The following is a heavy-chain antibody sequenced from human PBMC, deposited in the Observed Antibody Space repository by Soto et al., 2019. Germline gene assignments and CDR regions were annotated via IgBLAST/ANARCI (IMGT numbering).Heavy chain of an antibody. CDR2: IIPIFGTA. CDR1: GGTFSSYA. V-gene: IGHV1-69*12. Sequence: QVQLVQSGAEVKKPGSSVKVSCKASGGTFSSYAISWVLQAPGQGLEWMGGIIPIFGTANYAQKFQGRVTITADESTSTAYMELSSLRSEDSAVYYCARAVVTLGYYYGMDVWAQGTTVTVSS. J-gene: IGHJ6*02. D-gene: IGHD2-15*01. CDR3: ARAVVTLGYYYGMDV.